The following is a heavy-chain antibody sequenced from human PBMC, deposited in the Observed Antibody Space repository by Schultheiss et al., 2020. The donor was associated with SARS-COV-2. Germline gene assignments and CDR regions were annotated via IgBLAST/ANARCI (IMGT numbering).Heavy chain of an antibody. CDR1: GGSFSGYY. CDR2: IHYSGRT. V-gene: IGHV4-34*01. Sequence: SETLSLTCAVYGGSFSGYYWSWIRQPPGKGLEWIGYIHYSGRTYYNPSLKSRLTILVDTPKNQLSLKLSSVTAADTAVYYCASSPVRDYWGQGTLVTVSS. J-gene: IGHJ4*02. D-gene: IGHD6-19*01. CDR3: ASSPVRDY.